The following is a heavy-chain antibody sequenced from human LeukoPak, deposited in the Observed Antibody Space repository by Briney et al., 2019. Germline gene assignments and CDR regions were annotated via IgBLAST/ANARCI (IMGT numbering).Heavy chain of an antibody. V-gene: IGHV1-46*04. Sequence: ASVKVSCNASGYTFTNFYMHWVRQAPGQGLEWMGMINPNDGSTSYAKRLRGRVTMTRDTSTSTFYMELSTLRYEDTTIYYCARGSYYYMDVWGKGTTVTISS. CDR3: ARGSYYYMDV. J-gene: IGHJ6*03. CDR2: INPNDGST. CDR1: GYTFTNFY.